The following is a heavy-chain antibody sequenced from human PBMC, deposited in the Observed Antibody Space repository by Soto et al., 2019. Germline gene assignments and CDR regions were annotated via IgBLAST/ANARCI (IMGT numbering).Heavy chain of an antibody. CDR1: CDSIIGYY. J-gene: IGHJ4*02. Sequence: SETLSLTCTFSCDSIIGYYWSWIRQPPGKGLEWIAYMHGGGSTNYNPSLKSRVTISVDTSKNQVSLKLSSMTAADTAVYYCARRFMVGGTSYFDHWGQGTLVTVSS. CDR2: MHGGGST. CDR3: ARRFMVGGTSYFDH. D-gene: IGHD1-26*01. V-gene: IGHV4-59*01.